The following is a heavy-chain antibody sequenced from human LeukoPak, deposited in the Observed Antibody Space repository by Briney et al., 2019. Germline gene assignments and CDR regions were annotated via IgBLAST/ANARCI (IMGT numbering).Heavy chain of an antibody. CDR1: GYTFTSYD. CDR2: INPNSGGT. J-gene: IGHJ4*02. D-gene: IGHD2-2*02. V-gene: IGHV1-2*02. CDR3: ARDAPDYCSSTSCYTNFDY. Sequence: ASVKVSCKASGYTFTSYDINWVRQAPGQGLEWMGWINPNSGGTNYAQKFQGRVTMTRDTSISTAYMELSRLRSDDTAVYYCARDAPDYCSSTSCYTNFDYWGQGTLVTVSS.